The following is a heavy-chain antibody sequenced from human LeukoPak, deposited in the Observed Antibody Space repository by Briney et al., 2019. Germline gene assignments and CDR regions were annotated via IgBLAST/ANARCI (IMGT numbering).Heavy chain of an antibody. D-gene: IGHD5-12*01. CDR3: AHRHDIVATDAFDI. V-gene: IGHV2-5*08. J-gene: IGHJ3*02. CDR2: IYWDDDK. Sequence: QTLSLTCTVSGGSISSGGYYWSWIRQPPGKALEWLALIYWDDDKRYSPSLKSRLTITKDTSKNQVALTMTNMDPVDTATYYCAHRHDIVATDAFDIWGQGTMVTVSS. CDR1: GGSISSGGYY.